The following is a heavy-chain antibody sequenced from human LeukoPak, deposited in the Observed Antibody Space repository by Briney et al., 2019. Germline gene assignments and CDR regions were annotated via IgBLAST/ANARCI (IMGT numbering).Heavy chain of an antibody. CDR1: GGSFRGCY. Sequence: SETLSLTCAVYGGSFRGCYWIWIRQPPGKGLEWIGEINHSGSTNYNPSLKSRVTISVDTSKNQFSLKLSSVTAADTAVYYCARGPRGSAIAVSTFSNFDYWGQGTLVTVSS. CDR3: ARGPRGSAIAVSTFSNFDY. D-gene: IGHD2-15*01. CDR2: INHSGST. V-gene: IGHV4-34*01. J-gene: IGHJ4*02.